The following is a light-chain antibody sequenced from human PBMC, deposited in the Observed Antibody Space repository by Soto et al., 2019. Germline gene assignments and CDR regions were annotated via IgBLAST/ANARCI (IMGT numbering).Light chain of an antibody. CDR3: SSYTSSNNFEV. CDR1: SSDVGGYNY. V-gene: IGLV2-14*01. Sequence: QSVLTQPASVSGSPGQSITISCTGTSSDVGGYNYVSWYQQHPGKAPKLMIYDVSNRPSGVSNRFSGSKSGNTASLTISGLQAEDEADYYCSSYTSSNNFEVFGTGTKVTV. CDR2: DVS. J-gene: IGLJ1*01.